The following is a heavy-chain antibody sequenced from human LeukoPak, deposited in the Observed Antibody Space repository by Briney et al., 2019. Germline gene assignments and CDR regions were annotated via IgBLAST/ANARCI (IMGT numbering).Heavy chain of an antibody. V-gene: IGHV3-30*04. CDR1: GFTFSSYA. J-gene: IGHJ4*02. CDR2: ISYDGSNK. CDR3: AKAWSGGTTVDY. Sequence: GRSLRLSCAASGFTFSSYAMHWVRQAPGKGLEWVAVISYDGSNKYYADSVKGRFTISRDNSKNTLYLQMNSLRAEDTAVYYCAKAWSGGTTVDYWGQGTLVTVSS. D-gene: IGHD1-7*01.